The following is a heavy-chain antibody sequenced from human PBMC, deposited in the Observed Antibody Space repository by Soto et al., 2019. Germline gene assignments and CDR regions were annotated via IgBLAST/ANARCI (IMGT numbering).Heavy chain of an antibody. CDR2: INSDESIT. CDR3: ARGRVDTRKYYGMDV. Sequence: PGGSLRLSCEASGFTFSRYWMHWVRQASGKGLVWVSRINSDESITTYADSVRGRFTISRDSAKNTLYLQMNSLRADDTAVYYCARGRVDTRKYYGMDVWGQGTTVTVSS. CDR1: GFTFSRYW. D-gene: IGHD5-18*01. J-gene: IGHJ6*02. V-gene: IGHV3-74*01.